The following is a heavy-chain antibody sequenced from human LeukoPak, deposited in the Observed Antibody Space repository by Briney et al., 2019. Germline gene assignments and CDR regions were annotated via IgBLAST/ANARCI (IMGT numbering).Heavy chain of an antibody. D-gene: IGHD1-26*01. CDR1: GFTVSSNE. J-gene: IGHJ3*02. V-gene: IGHV3-38-3*01. CDR3: ARAGGSYWAFDI. Sequence: GGSLRLSCAASGFTVSSNEMSWVRQAPGKGLEWVSSISGGSTYYADSRKGRFTISRDNSKNTLHLQMGSLRAEDMAVYYCARAGGSYWAFDIWGQGTMVTVSS. CDR2: ISGGST.